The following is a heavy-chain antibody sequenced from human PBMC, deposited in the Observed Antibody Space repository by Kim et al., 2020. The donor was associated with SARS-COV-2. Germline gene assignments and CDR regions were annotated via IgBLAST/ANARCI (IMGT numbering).Heavy chain of an antibody. J-gene: IGHJ4*02. CDR2: ISYDGSNK. V-gene: IGHV3-30*18. CDR3: AKAGDYYDSSGYYFLDY. Sequence: GGSLRLSCAASGFTFSSYGMHWVRQAPGKGLEWVAVISYDGSNKYYADSVKGRFTISRDNSKNTLYLQMNSLRAEDTAVYYCAKAGDYYDSSGYYFLDYWGQGTLVTVSS. CDR1: GFTFSSYG. D-gene: IGHD3-22*01.